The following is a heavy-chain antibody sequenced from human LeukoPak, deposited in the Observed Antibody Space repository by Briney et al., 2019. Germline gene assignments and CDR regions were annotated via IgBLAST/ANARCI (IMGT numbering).Heavy chain of an antibody. CDR1: GFTFSSYG. CDR2: IWYDGSNK. J-gene: IGHJ3*02. CDR3: ARDADAFDI. V-gene: IGHV3-33*01. Sequence: GRSLRLSCAASGFTFSSYGMHWVRQAPGKGLEWVAVIWYDGSNKYYAGSVKGRFTISRDNSKNTLYLQMNSLRAEDTAVYYCARDADAFDIWGQGTMVTVSS.